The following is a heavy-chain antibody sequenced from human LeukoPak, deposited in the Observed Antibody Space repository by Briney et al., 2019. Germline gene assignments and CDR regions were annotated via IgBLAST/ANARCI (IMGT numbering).Heavy chain of an antibody. V-gene: IGHV1-69*05. J-gene: IGHJ1*01. CDR1: GGTFSSYA. D-gene: IGHD2-2*01. CDR2: IFPIFGTA. CDR3: ARAEYCSRTTCQEYFQH. Sequence: ASVKVSCKASGGTFSSYAISWVRQAPGQGLEWMGGIFPIFGTANYAQKFQGRVTITTDESTSTVYMELSSLRSEDTAVYSCARAEYCSRTTCQEYFQHWGQGTLVTVSS.